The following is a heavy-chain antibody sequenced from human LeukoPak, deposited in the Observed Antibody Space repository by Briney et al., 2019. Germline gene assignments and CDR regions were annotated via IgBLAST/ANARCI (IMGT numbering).Heavy chain of an antibody. CDR3: ATWTGWGDFDV. CDR1: GFTFSLPW. D-gene: IGHD3/OR15-3a*01. J-gene: IGHJ2*01. V-gene: IGHV3-7*01. CDR2: IKQDGSET. Sequence: GGSLRLSCIGSGFTFSLPWMSWVRQAPGKGLEWVANIKQDGSETNFVDSVKGRFTISRDNAKNSLHLQMNGLRVDDTAIYYCATWTGWGDFDVWGRGTLVTVSS.